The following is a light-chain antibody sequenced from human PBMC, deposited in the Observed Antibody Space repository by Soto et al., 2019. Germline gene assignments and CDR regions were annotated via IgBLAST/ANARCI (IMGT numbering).Light chain of an antibody. Sequence: EIVMTQSPATLSVSPGERATLSCRASQSVSDNLAWYQQKPGQAPRPLMYGASTRATGIPARFSGSGSGTEFTLTISSLQSEDFAVHYCQQSHNWPYTFGQGTKLDIK. J-gene: IGKJ2*01. V-gene: IGKV3-15*01. CDR2: GAS. CDR1: QSVSDN. CDR3: QQSHNWPYT.